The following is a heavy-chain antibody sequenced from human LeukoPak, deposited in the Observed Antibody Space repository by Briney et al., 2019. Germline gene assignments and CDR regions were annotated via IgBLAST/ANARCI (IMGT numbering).Heavy chain of an antibody. J-gene: IGHJ4*02. CDR2: IHHSGST. D-gene: IGHD4-23*01. CDR1: GYSISSGYY. CDR3: ARDGIYGGNAYYFDY. Sequence: SETLSLTCTVSGYSISSGYYWGWIRQPPGKGLEWIGSIHHSGSTYYNPSLKSRVTISVDTSKNQFSLKLSSVTAADTAVYYCARDGIYGGNAYYFDYWGQGTLVTVSS. V-gene: IGHV4-38-2*02.